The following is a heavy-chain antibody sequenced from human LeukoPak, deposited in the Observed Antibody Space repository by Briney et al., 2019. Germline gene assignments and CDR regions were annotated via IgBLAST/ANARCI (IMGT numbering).Heavy chain of an antibody. CDR1: GFTLSTYA. D-gene: IGHD6-6*01. CDR2: ISGSGGST. V-gene: IGHV3-23*01. J-gene: IGHJ3*02. Sequence: GGSLRLSCAASGFTLSTYAMSWVRQAPGKGLEWVSAISGSGGSTYYADSVKGRFTISRDNSKNTLYLQMNSLRAEDTAVYYCAKDRNIAARSPAFDIWGQGTMVTVSS. CDR3: AKDRNIAARSPAFDI.